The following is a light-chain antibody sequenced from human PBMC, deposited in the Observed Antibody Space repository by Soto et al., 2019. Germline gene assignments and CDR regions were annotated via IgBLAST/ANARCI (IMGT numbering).Light chain of an antibody. V-gene: IGKV1-39*01. CDR2: VAS. Sequence: DIQMSQSPSSLSASVGDRVTITCRASQGIGDALGWYQQKPGKAPNVLINVASTLRSGVPSRFSGSGSGTDFNLTINSLQPEDFATYFCQQSFTTPLTFGGGTKVDI. J-gene: IGKJ4*01. CDR3: QQSFTTPLT. CDR1: QGIGDA.